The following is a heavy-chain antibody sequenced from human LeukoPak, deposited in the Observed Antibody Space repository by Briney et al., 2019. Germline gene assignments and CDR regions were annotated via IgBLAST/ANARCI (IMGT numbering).Heavy chain of an antibody. J-gene: IGHJ3*02. D-gene: IGHD3-3*01. V-gene: IGHV4-4*07. CDR1: GDSISGYY. Sequence: SETLSLTCTVSGDSISGYYWSWIRQPAGKGLEWIGRIYNNENTHYNPSLTSRVTMPVDTSKHQFSLKLSSVTAARTAVYFCGRGSGLTAFDIWGQGTVVTVSS. CDR3: GRGSGLTAFDI. CDR2: IYNNENT.